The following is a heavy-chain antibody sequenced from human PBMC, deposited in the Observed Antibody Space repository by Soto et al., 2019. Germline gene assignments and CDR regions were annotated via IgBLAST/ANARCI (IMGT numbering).Heavy chain of an antibody. CDR3: AKGEGFLDY. J-gene: IGHJ4*02. CDR2: ITPYNGNT. D-gene: IGHD2-15*01. CDR1: GYTFINYG. Sequence: QVKLVQSGAEVKKPGASVKVSCKASGYTFINYGITWVRQAPGQGLEWMGWITPYNGNTNYAQKLQGRVTMTTDTSTSTAYMEVRSLRSDDTAVYHCAKGEGFLDYWGQGTLVTVSS. V-gene: IGHV1-18*01.